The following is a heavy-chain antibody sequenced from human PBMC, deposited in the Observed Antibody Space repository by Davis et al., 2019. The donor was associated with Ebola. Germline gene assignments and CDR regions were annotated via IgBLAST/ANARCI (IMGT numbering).Heavy chain of an antibody. CDR3: ARRDGYAPPRY. J-gene: IGHJ4*02. CDR1: GGSFSGYY. Sequence: SETLSLTCAVYGGSFSGYYWSWIRQPPGKGLEWIGEINHSGSTNYNPSLKSRVTISVDTSKNQFSLKLSSVTAADTAVYYCARRDGYAPPRYWGQETLVTVSS. V-gene: IGHV4-34*01. CDR2: INHSGST. D-gene: IGHD5-24*01.